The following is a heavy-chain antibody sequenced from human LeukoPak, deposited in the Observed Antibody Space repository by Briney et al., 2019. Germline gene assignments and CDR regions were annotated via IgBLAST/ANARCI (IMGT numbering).Heavy chain of an antibody. D-gene: IGHD1-26*01. CDR2: ISWNSGSI. J-gene: IGHJ4*02. V-gene: IGHV3-9*01. CDR1: GFTFDDYA. Sequence: GGSLRLSCAASGFTFDDYAMHWVRQAPGKGLEWVSGISWNSGSIGYADSVKGRFTISRDNAKNSLYLQMNSLRAEDTALYYCAKVGVTAYYFDYWGQGTLVTVSS. CDR3: AKVGVTAYYFDY.